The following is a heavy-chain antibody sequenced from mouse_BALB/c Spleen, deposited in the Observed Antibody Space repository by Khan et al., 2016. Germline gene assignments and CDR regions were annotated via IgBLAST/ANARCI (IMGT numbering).Heavy chain of an antibody. D-gene: IGHD2-2*01. CDR1: GYTLTEDI. CDR3: ATHEGRTMLTTVSFDY. V-gene: IGHV1-62-2*01. Sequence: QVQLQQSGAELVKPGASVKRSGKASGYTLTEDIIHWVKQGSGKGLEWIGWFYPGRGSIKYNEKFQDKATLTADNSSSTAYMELSRLTSEHSAVYFCATHEGRTMLTTVSFDYWVQGTTLTVSS. J-gene: IGHJ2*01. CDR2: FYPGRGSI.